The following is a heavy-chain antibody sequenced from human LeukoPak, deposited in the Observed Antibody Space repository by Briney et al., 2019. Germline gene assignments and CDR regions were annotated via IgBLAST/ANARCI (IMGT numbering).Heavy chain of an antibody. CDR3: ARDSGSPFDY. J-gene: IGHJ4*02. CDR2: INSDGINT. D-gene: IGHD1-26*01. Sequence: GGSLRLSCAASGFTFSNYWMHWVRQAPGKGLVWVSRINSDGINTSYADSVKGRFTISRDNAKNTLNLQMNSLRAEDTAVYYCARDSGSPFDYWGQGTLVTVSS. V-gene: IGHV3-74*01. CDR1: GFTFSNYW.